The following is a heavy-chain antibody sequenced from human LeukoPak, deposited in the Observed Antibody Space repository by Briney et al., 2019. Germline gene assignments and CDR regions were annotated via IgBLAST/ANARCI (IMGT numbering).Heavy chain of an antibody. V-gene: IGHV3-66*01. D-gene: IGHD3-9*01. Sequence: PPGGSLRLSCAASGFTVSNNYMSWVRQAPGKGLEWVSVIYSGDNTYYVESVKGRFTISRDNSKNTLFLQMNSLRAEDTAVYYCASRVNVLRYFDWLLEFDYWGQGTLVTVSS. CDR2: IYSGDNT. CDR3: ASRVNVLRYFDWLLEFDY. CDR1: GFTVSNNY. J-gene: IGHJ4*02.